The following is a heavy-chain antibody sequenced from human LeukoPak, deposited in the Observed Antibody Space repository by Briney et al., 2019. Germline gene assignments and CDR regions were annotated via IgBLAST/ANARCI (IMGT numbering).Heavy chain of an antibody. CDR1: GFTFSSNY. CDR2: IYSGGST. J-gene: IGHJ4*02. CDR3: ARDQPRYGSGSYDY. V-gene: IGHV3-53*01. D-gene: IGHD3-10*01. Sequence: PGGSLRLSCAASGFTFSSNYMSWVRQAPGKGLEWVSVIYSGGSTYYADSVKGRFTISRDNSKNTLYLQMNSLRAEDTAVYYCARDQPRYGSGSYDYWGQGTLVTVSS.